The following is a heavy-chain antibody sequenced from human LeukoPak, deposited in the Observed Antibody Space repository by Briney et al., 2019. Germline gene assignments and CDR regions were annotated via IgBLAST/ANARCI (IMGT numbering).Heavy chain of an antibody. CDR2: IYDSGST. V-gene: IGHV4-59*08. J-gene: IGHJ4*02. CDR3: ARLMTTIEY. Sequence: SETLSLTCTVSGGSISSYYWSWIRQPPGKGLEWIGFIYDSGSTNYNPSLKSRVTISVDTSKNQFSLKLSSVTAADTAVYYCARLMTTIEYWGQGTLVTVSS. D-gene: IGHD5-24*01. CDR1: GGSISSYY.